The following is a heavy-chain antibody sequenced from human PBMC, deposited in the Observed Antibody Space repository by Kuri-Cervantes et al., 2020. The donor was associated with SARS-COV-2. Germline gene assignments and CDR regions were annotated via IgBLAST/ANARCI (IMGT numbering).Heavy chain of an antibody. V-gene: IGHV3-21*01. CDR1: GITFDDYA. Sequence: LPCAASGITFDDYAIHWVRQAPGKGLEWVSSISSSSSYVYYADSVKGRFTISRENAKKYLYLQMNSLRAGGTAVYYSARGNYEILGGYYYGMDVWGQGTTVTVSS. D-gene: IGHD3-9*01. J-gene: IGHJ6*02. CDR3: ARGNYEILGGYYYGMDV. CDR2: ISSSSSYV.